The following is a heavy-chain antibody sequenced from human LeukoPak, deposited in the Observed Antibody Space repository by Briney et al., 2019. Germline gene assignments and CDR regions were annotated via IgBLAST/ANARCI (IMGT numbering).Heavy chain of an antibody. CDR2: ISYDGSNK. CDR3: AKDGQNYYDSRFQH. J-gene: IGHJ1*01. Sequence: PGGSLRLSCAASGFTFSSYGMHWVRQAPGKGLEWVAVISYDGSNKYYVDSVKGRFTISRDNSKNTLYLQMNSLRAEDTAVYYCAKDGQNYYDSRFQHWGQGTLVTVSS. D-gene: IGHD3-22*01. CDR1: GFTFSSYG. V-gene: IGHV3-30*18.